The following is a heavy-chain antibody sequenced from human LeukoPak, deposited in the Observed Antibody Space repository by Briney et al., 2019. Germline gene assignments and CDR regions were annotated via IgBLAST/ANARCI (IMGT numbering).Heavy chain of an antibody. CDR3: AKDLAPDYYYYGMDV. J-gene: IGHJ6*02. V-gene: IGHV3-30*18. CDR1: GFTFSSYG. Sequence: PGGSLRLSCAASGFTFSSYGMHWVRQAPGKGLEWVAVISYDGSNKYYADSVKGRSTISRDNSKNTLYLQMNSLRAEDTAVYYCAKDLAPDYYYYGMDVWGQGTTVTVSS. CDR2: ISYDGSNK. D-gene: IGHD3-16*01.